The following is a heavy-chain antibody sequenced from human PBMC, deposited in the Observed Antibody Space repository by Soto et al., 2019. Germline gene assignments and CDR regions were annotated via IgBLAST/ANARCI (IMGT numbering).Heavy chain of an antibody. CDR1: GFTFRNYA. CDR2: ITDSGSGT. V-gene: IGHV3-23*01. J-gene: IGHJ6*02. D-gene: IGHD1-26*01. Sequence: EVQVLESGGGLVQPGGSLRLSCGASGFTFRNYAMSWVRQAPGKGLEWVSAITDSGSGTFYADSVRGRFTISRDNSKNTLHLQMXSLRAEDTAVYYCASPGTYYFDMDVWGQGTTVTVSS. CDR3: ASPGTYYFDMDV.